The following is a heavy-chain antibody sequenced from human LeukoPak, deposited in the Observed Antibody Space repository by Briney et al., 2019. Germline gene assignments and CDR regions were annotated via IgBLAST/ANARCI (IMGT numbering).Heavy chain of an antibody. Sequence: GGSLRLSCAASGFTFSTYTMNWVRQAPGQGLEWVSSISSISSHIFYADSVKGRFTISRDSSSKTVYLQMNSLRTEDTAVYYCVRGDFDWLFDYWGQGTLVTVSS. CDR1: GFTFSTYT. V-gene: IGHV3-21*01. CDR2: ISSISSHI. J-gene: IGHJ4*02. D-gene: IGHD3-9*01. CDR3: VRGDFDWLFDY.